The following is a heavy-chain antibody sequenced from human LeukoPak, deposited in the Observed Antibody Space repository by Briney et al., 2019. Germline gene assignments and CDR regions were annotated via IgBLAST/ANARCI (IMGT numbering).Heavy chain of an antibody. CDR3: ARLQLYCSGGSCYWGILYYFDY. J-gene: IGHJ4*02. D-gene: IGHD2-15*01. CDR2: INHSGST. Sequence: SETLSLTCAVYGGSFSGYYWSWIRQPPGKGLEWIGEINHSGSTNYNPSLKSRVTISVDTSKNQFSLKLSSVTAADTAVYYCARLQLYCSGGSCYWGILYYFDYWGQGTLVTVSS. V-gene: IGHV4-34*01. CDR1: GGSFSGYY.